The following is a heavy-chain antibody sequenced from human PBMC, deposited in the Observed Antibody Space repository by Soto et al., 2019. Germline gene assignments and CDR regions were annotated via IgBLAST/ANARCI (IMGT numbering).Heavy chain of an antibody. D-gene: IGHD2-21*02. CDR3: AALIVVVTAPYGMDV. CDR1: GFTFTSSA. CDR2: IVVGSGNT. J-gene: IGHJ6*02. V-gene: IGHV1-58*01. Sequence: WASVKVSCKASGFTFTSSAVQWVRQARGQRLEWIGWIVVGSGNTNYAQKFQERVTITRDMSTSTAYMELSSLRSEDTAVYYCAALIVVVTAPYGMDVWGQGTTVTVSS.